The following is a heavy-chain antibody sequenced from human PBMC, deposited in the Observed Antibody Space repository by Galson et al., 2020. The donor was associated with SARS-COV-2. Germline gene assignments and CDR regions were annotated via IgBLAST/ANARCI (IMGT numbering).Heavy chain of an antibody. CDR2: VYHSGAT. V-gene: IGHV4-30-2*01. CDR3: ARRYTYGLSPYWYFDL. J-gene: IGHJ2*01. D-gene: IGHD5-18*01. Sequence: SETLSLTCPVSAGSISSGCYSWTWIRQPPGKGLEWIGYVYHSGATHSNPSLKSRLTISVDRSKNQLSLKLTSVTAADTAVYYCARRYTYGLSPYWYFDLWGRGTLVTVSS. CDR1: AGSISSGCYS.